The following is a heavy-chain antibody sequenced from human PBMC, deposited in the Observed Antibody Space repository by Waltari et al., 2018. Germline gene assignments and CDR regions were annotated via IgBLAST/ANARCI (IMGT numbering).Heavy chain of an antibody. V-gene: IGHV4-61*02. CDR1: NGSISSGSFY. Sequence: VQLQESGPGLVEPSQTLSLTCTVSNGSISSGSFYWSWIRQRAGKGREWIVHLYTTGSTNHNPARESRVTISAETTKNQFSRKLTSVSAADSAVYFCARTGTVVVVPTAKGAFHIWGQGTAVTVSS. J-gene: IGHJ3*02. CDR2: LYTTGST. CDR3: ARTGTVVVVPTAKGAFHI. D-gene: IGHD2-15*01.